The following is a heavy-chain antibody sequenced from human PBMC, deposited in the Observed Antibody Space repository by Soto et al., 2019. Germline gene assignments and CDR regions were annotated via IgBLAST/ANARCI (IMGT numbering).Heavy chain of an antibody. Sequence: GGSLRLSCAASGFTFSSYAMSWVRQAPGKGLEWVSAISGSGGSTYYADSVKGRFTISRDNSKNTLYLQMNSLRAEDTAVYYCARTMIVVVAGGHFDYWGQGTQVTVSS. V-gene: IGHV3-23*01. CDR3: ARTMIVVVAGGHFDY. CDR1: GFTFSSYA. D-gene: IGHD3-22*01. J-gene: IGHJ4*02. CDR2: ISGSGGST.